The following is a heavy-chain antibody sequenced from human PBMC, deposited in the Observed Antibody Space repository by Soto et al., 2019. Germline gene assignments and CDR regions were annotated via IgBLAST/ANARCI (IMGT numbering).Heavy chain of an antibody. V-gene: IGHV3-23*01. D-gene: IGHD6-13*01. J-gene: IGHJ6*03. CDR2: ISGSGGST. CDR3: AKLPIAAAEYYYYYYMDV. Sequence: PGGSLGLSCAASGFTFSSYAMSWVRQAPGKGLEWVSAISGSGGSTYYADSVKGRFTISRDNSKNTLYLQMNSLRAEDTAVYYYAKLPIAAAEYYYYYYMDVWGKGTTVTVSS. CDR1: GFTFSSYA.